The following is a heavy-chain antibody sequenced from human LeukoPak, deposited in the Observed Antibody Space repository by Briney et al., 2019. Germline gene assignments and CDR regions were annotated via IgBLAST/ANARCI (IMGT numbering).Heavy chain of an antibody. D-gene: IGHD3-22*01. CDR3: AKETMIVVVSDY. CDR2: ISGSGYST. Sequence: GGSLRLPCVASGFTFNNYAMTWVRQAPGKGLEWVSAISGSGYSTYYADSVKGRFTISRDNSKNTLYLQMNSLRAEDTAVYYCAKETMIVVVSDYWGQGTLVTVSS. J-gene: IGHJ4*02. CDR1: GFTFNNYA. V-gene: IGHV3-23*01.